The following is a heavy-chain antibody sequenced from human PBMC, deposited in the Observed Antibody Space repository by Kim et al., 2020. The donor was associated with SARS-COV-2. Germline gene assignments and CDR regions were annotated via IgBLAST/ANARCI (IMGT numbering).Heavy chain of an antibody. D-gene: IGHD5-12*01. CDR1: GGSISSSSYY. CDR3: ARSLKRPRGRWLQFMIQTARDNDAFDI. J-gene: IGHJ3*02. V-gene: IGHV4-39*01. Sequence: SETLSLTCTVSGGSISSSSYYWGWIRQPPGKGLEWIGSIYYSGSTYYNPSLKSRVTISVDTSKNQFSLKLSSVTAADTAVYYCARSLKRPRGRWLQFMIQTARDNDAFDIWGQGTMVTVSS. CDR2: IYYSGST.